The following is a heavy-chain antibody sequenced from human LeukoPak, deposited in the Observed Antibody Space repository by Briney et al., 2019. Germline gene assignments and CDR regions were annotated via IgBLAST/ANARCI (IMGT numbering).Heavy chain of an antibody. D-gene: IGHD4/OR15-4a*01. CDR1: GFTFSSYW. CDR3: ARRAGAYSHPYDY. V-gene: IGHV3-7*01. CDR2: INQYESEK. Sequence: GGSLRLSCAASGFTFSSYWMTWVRQAPGKGLEWVANINQYESEKYYVDSVKGRFTISRDNAKNSLYLQMNSLRAEDTAVYYCARRAGAYSHPYDYWGQGTLVTVSS. J-gene: IGHJ4*02.